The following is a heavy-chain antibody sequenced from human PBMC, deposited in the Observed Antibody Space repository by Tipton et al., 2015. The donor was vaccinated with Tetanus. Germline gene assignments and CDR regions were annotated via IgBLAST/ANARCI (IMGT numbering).Heavy chain of an antibody. D-gene: IGHD3-10*01. V-gene: IGHV1-18*01. CDR2: ISAYNGDT. J-gene: IGHJ4*02. CDR1: GYTFSNYG. Sequence: QSGPEVKKPGASVKVSCKTSGYTFSNYGVSWVRQAPGRGLEWMGWISAYNGDTNTAQNLQVRVTMTTDTSTSTASMEVRSLTYDDTAVYYCGRASGYHYGSGSYYSCEDYWGQGTLVTVSS. CDR3: GRASGYHYGSGSYYSCEDY.